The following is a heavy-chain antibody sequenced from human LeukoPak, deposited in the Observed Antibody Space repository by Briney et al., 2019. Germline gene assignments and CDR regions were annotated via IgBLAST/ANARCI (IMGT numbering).Heavy chain of an antibody. J-gene: IGHJ5*02. CDR1: GFTVSGNY. V-gene: IGHV3-53*01. CDR2: IYSGGTT. Sequence: GGSLRLSCAVSGFTVSGNYMSWVRQAPGKGLEWVSLIYSGGTTYYADSVKGRFTISRDNSKNTLYLQMNSLRAEDSAVYYCAKASYPHSGAWYNLLSWGRGTLVTVSS. D-gene: IGHD6-13*01. CDR3: AKASYPHSGAWYNLLS.